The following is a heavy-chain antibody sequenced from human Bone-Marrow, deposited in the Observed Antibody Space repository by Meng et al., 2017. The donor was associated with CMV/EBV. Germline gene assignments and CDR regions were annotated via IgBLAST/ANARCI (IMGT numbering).Heavy chain of an antibody. CDR2: IYSGGST. D-gene: IGHD1-1*01. V-gene: IGHV3-66*02. Sequence: GESLKISCAASGFTVSSNYMSWVRQAPGKGLEWVSVIYSGGSTYYADSVKGRFTISRDNSKNTLYLQMNSLRAEDTAVYYCARDRVWVNEWGQGTLVTVSS. CDR3: ARDRVWVNE. J-gene: IGHJ4*02. CDR1: GFTVSSNY.